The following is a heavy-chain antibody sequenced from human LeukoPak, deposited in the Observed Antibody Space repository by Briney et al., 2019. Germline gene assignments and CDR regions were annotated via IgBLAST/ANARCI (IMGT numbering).Heavy chain of an antibody. J-gene: IGHJ4*02. CDR3: ARGDAWGIYYKSPFDY. CDR1: GGSLCDYY. CDR2: INHTGST. D-gene: IGHD3-10*01. V-gene: IGHV4-34*01. Sequence: SETLSLTCAVYGGSLCDYYWNWSRPRPGKGLEWSGEINHTGSTNYNPSLKSRVTISVDTSKYQCSLKLSSVTAAETSFYYCARGDAWGIYYKSPFDYWGQGTLVTVSS.